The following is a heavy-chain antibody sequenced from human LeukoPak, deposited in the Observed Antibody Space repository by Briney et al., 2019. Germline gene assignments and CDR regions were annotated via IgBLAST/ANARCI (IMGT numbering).Heavy chain of an antibody. D-gene: IGHD5-24*01. J-gene: IGHJ4*02. V-gene: IGHV3-73*01. Sequence: PGGSLRLSCAASGFTFSGSAMHWVRQASGKGLEWVGRIRSKANSYATAYAASVKGRFTISRDDSENTAYLQMNSLKTEDTAVYYCTRPVVRDVDYWGQGTLVTVSS. CDR1: GFTFSGSA. CDR3: TRPVVRDVDY. CDR2: IRSKANSYAT.